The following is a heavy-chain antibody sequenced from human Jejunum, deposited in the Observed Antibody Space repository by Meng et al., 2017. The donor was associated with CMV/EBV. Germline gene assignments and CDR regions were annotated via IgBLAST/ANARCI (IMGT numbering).Heavy chain of an antibody. D-gene: IGHD1-26*01. V-gene: IGHV1-3*01. Sequence: CTASGYTFITHALHWVRQAPGQRLEWMRWMNPDNGNTEYSQKFQSRVTFTRDTSANTAFMELSSLSSEDTAVYSCARGIHSGAFLIDYWGQGTLVTVSS. CDR2: MNPDNGNT. J-gene: IGHJ4*02. CDR1: GYTFITHA. CDR3: ARGIHSGAFLIDY.